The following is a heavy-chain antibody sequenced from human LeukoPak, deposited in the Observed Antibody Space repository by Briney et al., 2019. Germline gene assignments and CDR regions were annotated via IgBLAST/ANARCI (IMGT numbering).Heavy chain of an antibody. D-gene: IGHD2-2*01. J-gene: IGHJ5*02. CDR1: GYTFTGYY. V-gene: IGHV1-2*02. CDR3: ARDRDGGCSSTSCYGRRWFDP. Sequence: ASVKVSCKASGYTFTGYYMHWVRRAPGQGLEWMGWINPNSGGTNYAQKFQGRVTMTRDTSISTAYMELSRLRSDDTAVYYCARDRDGGCSSTSCYGRRWFDPWGQGTLVTVSS. CDR2: INPNSGGT.